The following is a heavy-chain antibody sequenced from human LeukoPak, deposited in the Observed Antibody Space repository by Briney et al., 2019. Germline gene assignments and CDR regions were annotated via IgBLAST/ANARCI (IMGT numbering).Heavy chain of an antibody. CDR1: GGSISSYY. J-gene: IGHJ4*02. V-gene: IGHV4-59*12. CDR3: GRVAYYSASGSYPMGPFEY. CDR2: IYYSGST. D-gene: IGHD3-10*01. Sequence: SETLSLTCTVSGGSISSYYWSWIRQPPGKGLEWIGYIYYSGSTNYNPSLKSRVTISVDTSKNQFSLKLSSVTAADTAVYYCGRVAYYSASGSYPMGPFEYWGQGILVTVSS.